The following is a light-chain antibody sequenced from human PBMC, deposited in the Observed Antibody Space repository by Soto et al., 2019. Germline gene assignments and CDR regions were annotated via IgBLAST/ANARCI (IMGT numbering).Light chain of an antibody. CDR3: QQSYNSPPIT. J-gene: IGKJ5*01. V-gene: IGKV1-39*01. CDR2: GAS. Sequence: EIQMTLTPSSLSSSVGDRVTITCRVSQTISTYLNWYQQKPGKPPKVLIYGASTLQGGVPSRFSGGGSGTEFTLTISSLQPEDFATYYCQQSYNSPPITFGQGTRLEI. CDR1: QTISTY.